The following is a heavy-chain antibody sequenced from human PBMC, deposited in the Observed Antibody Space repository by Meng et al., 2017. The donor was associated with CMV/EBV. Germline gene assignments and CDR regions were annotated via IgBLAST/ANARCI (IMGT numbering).Heavy chain of an antibody. Sequence: SGPTLVKPTQTLTLTCTSSGFSLSNIGVRVSWIRQPPGKALEWLAHIDWDDDQFYSTSLKTRPTISKDTSKNQVVLTMTNMDPVDTATYYCALTMVVTRGFFDYWGQGTLVTVSS. CDR2: IDWDDDQ. CDR3: ALTMVVTRGFFDY. D-gene: IGHD4-23*01. V-gene: IGHV2-70D*14. CDR1: GFSLSNIGVR. J-gene: IGHJ4*01.